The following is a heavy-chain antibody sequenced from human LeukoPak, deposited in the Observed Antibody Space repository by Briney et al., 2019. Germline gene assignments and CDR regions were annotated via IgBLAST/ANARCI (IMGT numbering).Heavy chain of an antibody. D-gene: IGHD3-10*01. V-gene: IGHV3-23*01. CDR1: GLTLSNYG. CDR3: AKRGIVIRAVIIIGFHKEAYYFDY. CDR2: ISERGGST. J-gene: IGHJ4*02. Sequence: GGSLRLSCVVSGLTLSNYGMSWVRQAPGKGLEWVSGISERGGSTNYTDSVKGRLIISRDTSKNTVYLQMNSLRVEDTAVYFCAKRGIVIRAVIIIGFHKEAYYFDYWGQGSLVTVSS.